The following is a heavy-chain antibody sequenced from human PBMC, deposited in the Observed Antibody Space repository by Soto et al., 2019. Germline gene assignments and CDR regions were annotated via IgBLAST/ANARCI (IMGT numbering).Heavy chain of an antibody. CDR1: GFTFSNYW. J-gene: IGHJ4*02. D-gene: IGHD3-10*01. CDR3: ARDWGGLGY. Sequence: GGSLRLSCAASGFTFSNYWMTWVRQAPGRGLEWVANIVKDGNEKSYVDSVKGRFTISRDNAKNSLYLEMNNLRVEDTAVYYCARDWGGLGYWGQGTLVTVSS. CDR2: IVKDGNEK. V-gene: IGHV3-7*03.